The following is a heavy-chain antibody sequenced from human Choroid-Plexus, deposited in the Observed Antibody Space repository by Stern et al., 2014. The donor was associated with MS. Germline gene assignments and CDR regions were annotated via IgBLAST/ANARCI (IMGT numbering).Heavy chain of an antibody. J-gene: IGHJ4*02. Sequence: QVQLVQSGGGVAQPGRPLILSCAASGFTFSNFGMHWVRQAPGKGLEWVALISYDGSDKYYAASVKARFPFFRDNSKNTLYMHMNSLRAEDTAVYYCAKDRQWSTYFFDYWGQGSLVTVSS. CDR2: ISYDGSDK. CDR3: AKDRQWSTYFFDY. D-gene: IGHD2-15*01. V-gene: IGHV3-30*18. CDR1: GFTFSNFG.